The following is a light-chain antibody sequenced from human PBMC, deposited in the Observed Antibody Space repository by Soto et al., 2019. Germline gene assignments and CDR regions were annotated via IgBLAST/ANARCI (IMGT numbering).Light chain of an antibody. Sequence: SALTQPASVSGSPGQSITISSTGTSSDIGGYNYVSWYQQHPGKVPNLMIFEVSNRPSGVSYRFSGSKSGNTASLTISGLQAEDEADYYCSTYTASSAPCVFGAGTKGTAL. J-gene: IGLJ1*01. CDR3: STYTASSAPCV. CDR2: EVS. CDR1: SSDIGGYNY. V-gene: IGLV2-14*01.